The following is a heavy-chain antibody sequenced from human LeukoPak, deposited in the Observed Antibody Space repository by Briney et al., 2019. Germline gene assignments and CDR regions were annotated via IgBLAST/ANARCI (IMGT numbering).Heavy chain of an antibody. CDR3: ARDSGMVRGTVDY. CDR2: INPSGGST. D-gene: IGHD3-10*01. V-gene: IGHV1-46*01. CDR1: GYTFTSYY. Sequence: ASVKVSCKSSGYTFTSYYMYWVRQAPGQGLEWMGIINPSGGSTSYAQKFQGRVTMTRDTSTSTVYMELSSLRSEDTAVYYCARDSGMVRGTVDYWVQGTLVTVSS. J-gene: IGHJ4*02.